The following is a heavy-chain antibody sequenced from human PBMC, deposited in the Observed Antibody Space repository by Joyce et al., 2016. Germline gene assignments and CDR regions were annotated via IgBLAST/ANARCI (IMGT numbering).Heavy chain of an antibody. CDR2: IIPIFGTA. CDR3: ARDSRGVDAFDV. D-gene: IGHD2-8*01. J-gene: IGHJ3*01. CDR1: GGTFSSSA. Sequence: QVQLVQSGAEVKKPGSSVKVSCKASGGTFSSSAISWVRQAPGQGLEWMGGIIPIFGTAKYAQKCQGRVTITADESTSTAYMELSSLRSDDTAVYYCARDSRGVDAFDVWGQGTMVTVSS. V-gene: IGHV1-69*01.